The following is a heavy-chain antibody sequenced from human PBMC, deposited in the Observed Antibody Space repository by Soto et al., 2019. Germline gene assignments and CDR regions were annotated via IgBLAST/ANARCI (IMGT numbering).Heavy chain of an antibody. CDR3: XXXXXXXXNPPDY. V-gene: IGHV3-30*03. J-gene: IGHJ4*02. Sequence: ESGGGVVQPGRSLRLSCAASGFTFSSYGMHWVRQAPGKGLEWVAVISYDGSNKYYADSVKGRFTISRDNSKNTLYLQMNXXXXXXXXXXXXXXXXXXXXNPPDYWGQGTLVTVSS. CDR1: GFTFSSYG. CDR2: ISYDGSNK.